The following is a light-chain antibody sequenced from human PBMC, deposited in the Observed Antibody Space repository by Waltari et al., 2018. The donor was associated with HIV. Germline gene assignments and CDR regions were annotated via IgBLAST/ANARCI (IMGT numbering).Light chain of an antibody. CDR1: SPTIASQY. J-gene: IGLJ3*02. CDR3: GTWDSNLSVGT. V-gene: IGLV1-51*02. Sequence: QSVLTQPPSLSAAPGQKVTLSCSGPSPTIASQYVSWYQQFPGTAPKLLIFENHKRPSGISDRFSGSKSGTSATLGIIGLQTGDEADYYCGTWDSNLSVGTFGGGTKLTVL. CDR2: ENH.